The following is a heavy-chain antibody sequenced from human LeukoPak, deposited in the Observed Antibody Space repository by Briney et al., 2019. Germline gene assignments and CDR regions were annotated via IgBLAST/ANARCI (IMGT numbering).Heavy chain of an antibody. CDR3: ARGKSGNLRPNYYDSSGYFYY. V-gene: IGHV4-34*01. Sequence: SETLSLTCALYGGSFIVYYWSWIRQPPGKGLEWMGEINHSGSTNYNSSLKSRVTISVDTVKNQFSLKLSSVAAADTDVYYCARGKSGNLRPNYYDSSGYFYYWGQGSVVSVCS. CDR1: GGSFIVYY. J-gene: IGHJ4*02. D-gene: IGHD3-22*01. CDR2: INHSGST.